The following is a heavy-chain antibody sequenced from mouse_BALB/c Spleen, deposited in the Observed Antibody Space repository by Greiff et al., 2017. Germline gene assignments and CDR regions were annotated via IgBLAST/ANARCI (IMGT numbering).Heavy chain of an antibody. CDR1: GYSFTGYF. CDR2: INPYNGDT. V-gene: IGHV1-20*02. CDR3: ARSAGSRGTMDY. J-gene: IGHJ4*01. Sequence: VHVKQSGPELVKPGASVKISCKASGYSFTGYFMNWVMQSHGKSLEWIGRINPYNGDTFYNQKFKGKATLTVDKSSSTAHMELRSLASEDSAVYYCARSAGSRGTMDYWGQGTSVTVSS.